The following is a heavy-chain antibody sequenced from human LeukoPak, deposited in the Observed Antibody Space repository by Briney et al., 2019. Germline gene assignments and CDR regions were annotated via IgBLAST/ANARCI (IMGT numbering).Heavy chain of an antibody. D-gene: IGHD6-13*01. V-gene: IGHV4-59*01. Sequence: PSETLSLTCTVSGDSFSYFYWSWIRQPPGKGLEWIGYIYNSGSTSYNPSLKSRVTISLDTSQNQFSLKLSSLTAADTAVYYCARGVVAAAGRAFDFWGQGTLVTVSS. J-gene: IGHJ4*02. CDR2: IYNSGST. CDR3: ARGVVAAAGRAFDF. CDR1: GDSFSYFY.